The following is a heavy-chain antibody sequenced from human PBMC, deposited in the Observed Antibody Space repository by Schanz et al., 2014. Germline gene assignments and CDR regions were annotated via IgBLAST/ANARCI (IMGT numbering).Heavy chain of an antibody. CDR1: GFTFNSYA. V-gene: IGHV3-23*01. Sequence: DVQLLESGGGLVQPGGSLRLSCAASGFTFNSYAMTWVRQVPGKGLEWVSCTNGDGTNAKYADSVKGRFTISRDNAKNSLYLQMNSLRAEDTAVYYCAKDSTHIDIVLVPTAIDYWGQGTLVTVSS. CDR3: AKDSTHIDIVLVPTAIDY. CDR2: TNGDGTNA. D-gene: IGHD2-2*01. J-gene: IGHJ4*02.